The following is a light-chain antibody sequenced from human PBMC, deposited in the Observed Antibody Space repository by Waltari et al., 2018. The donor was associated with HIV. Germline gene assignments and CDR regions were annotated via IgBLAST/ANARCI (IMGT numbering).Light chain of an antibody. V-gene: IGLV3-25*03. CDR2: KGS. Sequence: SYELTQPPSVSVSPGQTARITCSGDALPKQYAYWYQQKPGQAPVLVIYKGSERPSGTPVRFSGSSSGTTVTLTISGVQAEDEADYYCQSADSSGTYVVFGGGTKLTVL. CDR1: ALPKQY. J-gene: IGLJ2*01. CDR3: QSADSSGTYVV.